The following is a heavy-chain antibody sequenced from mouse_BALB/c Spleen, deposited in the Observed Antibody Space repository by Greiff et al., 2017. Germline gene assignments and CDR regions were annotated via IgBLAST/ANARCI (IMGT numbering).Heavy chain of an antibody. CDR2: INPSNGGT. J-gene: IGHJ4*01. CDR3: TRSGDYDSYYYAMDY. Sequence: QVQLKESGAELVKPGASVKLSCKASGYTFTSYYMYWVKQRPGQGLEWIGEINPSNGGTNFNEKFKSKATLTVDKSSSTAYMQLSSLTSEDSAVYYCTRSGDYDSYYYAMDYWGQGTSVTVSS. CDR1: GYTFTSYY. D-gene: IGHD2-4*01. V-gene: IGHV1S81*02.